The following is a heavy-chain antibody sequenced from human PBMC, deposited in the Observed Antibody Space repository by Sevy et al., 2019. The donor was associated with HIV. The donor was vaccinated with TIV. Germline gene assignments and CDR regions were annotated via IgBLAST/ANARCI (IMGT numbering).Heavy chain of an antibody. CDR2: ISGFGDKT. CDR3: AKAGGINWFYYYYGMDV. J-gene: IGHJ6*02. V-gene: IGHV3-23*01. D-gene: IGHD1-1*01. CDR1: GVTFSDYA. Sequence: GGSLRLSCAVSGVTFSDYAMSWVRQAPGKGLEWVSSISGFGDKTYYADSVRGRFTISRDNSKNTLHLQMNSLRAEDTAVYYCAKAGGINWFYYYYGMDVWGQGTTVTVSS.